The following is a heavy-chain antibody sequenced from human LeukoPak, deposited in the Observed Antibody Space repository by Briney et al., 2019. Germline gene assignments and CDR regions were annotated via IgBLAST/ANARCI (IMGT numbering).Heavy chain of an antibody. V-gene: IGHV3-48*01. Sequence: GGSLRLSCAASGFTFSSYSMNWVRQAPGKGLEWVSYISSSSGTIYYADSVKGRFTISRDNAKNSPYLQMNSRSAEDTAVYDCARDSGYSRSPDYYYYYIDVWGKGTTVTVSS. CDR1: GFTFSSYS. J-gene: IGHJ6*03. D-gene: IGHD4-11*01. CDR3: ARDSGYSRSPDYYYYYIDV. CDR2: ISSSSGTI.